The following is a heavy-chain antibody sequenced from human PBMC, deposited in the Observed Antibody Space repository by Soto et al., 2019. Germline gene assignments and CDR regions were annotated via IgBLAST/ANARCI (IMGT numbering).Heavy chain of an antibody. CDR1: GFTFSTYN. Sequence: EVQLVESGGGLVKPGGSLRLSCAASGFTFSTYNMNWVRQAPGKGLEWVSSISSSGGYTYYADSVKGRFSISRDNAKNSLYLQMNSLRAEDTAVYFCAREKWFGEAGFDRWGQGTLVTISS. J-gene: IGHJ4*02. D-gene: IGHD3-10*01. CDR3: AREKWFGEAGFDR. V-gene: IGHV3-21*01. CDR2: ISSSGGYT.